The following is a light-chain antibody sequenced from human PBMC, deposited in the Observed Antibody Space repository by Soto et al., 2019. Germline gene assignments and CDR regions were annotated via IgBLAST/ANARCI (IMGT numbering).Light chain of an antibody. J-gene: IGLJ1*01. CDR1: SSNIGAGYD. Sequence: QSVLTQPPSVSGAPGQRVTISCTGSSSNIGAGYDVHWYQQFPGTAPRLIIYANNNRPSGVPDRFSGSKSGTSASLAITGLQADDEAEYYCQSYDFGLSAHNYVFGTGTKLTVL. CDR2: ANN. CDR3: QSYDFGLSAHNYV. V-gene: IGLV1-40*01.